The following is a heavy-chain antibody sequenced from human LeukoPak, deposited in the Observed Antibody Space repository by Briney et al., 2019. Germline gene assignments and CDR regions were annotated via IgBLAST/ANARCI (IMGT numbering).Heavy chain of an antibody. CDR3: ARRALYSSSSDY. V-gene: IGHV1-2*02. D-gene: IGHD6-6*01. CDR1: GYTFTGYY. CDR2: INPNSGGT. Sequence: ASVKVSCKASGYTFTGYYMHWVRQAPGQGLEWMGWINPNSGGTNYAQKFQGRVTMTRDTSISTAYMELSRLRSDDTAVYYCARRALYSSSSDYWGQGTLVTVSS. J-gene: IGHJ4*02.